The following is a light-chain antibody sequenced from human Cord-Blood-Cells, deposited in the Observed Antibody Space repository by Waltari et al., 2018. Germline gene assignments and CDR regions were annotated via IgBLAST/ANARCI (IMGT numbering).Light chain of an antibody. CDR2: DAS. V-gene: IGKV1-33*01. CDR3: QQYDNLPLT. Sequence: DIQMTQSPSSLSASVGDRVTITCQASQDISNYLNWYQQKPGKAPKLLIYDASNLETGVPSRFSRSGSGTDFTFTISSLQPEDSATYYCQQYDNLPLTFGGGTKVEIK. J-gene: IGKJ4*01. CDR1: QDISNY.